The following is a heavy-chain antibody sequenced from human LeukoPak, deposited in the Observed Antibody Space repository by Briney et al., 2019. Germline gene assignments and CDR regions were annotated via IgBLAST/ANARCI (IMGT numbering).Heavy chain of an antibody. CDR2: ISGRNNGEYT. V-gene: IGHV3-23*01. CDR1: QFSFNTYF. D-gene: IGHD1-26*01. J-gene: IGHJ4*02. Sequence: GGSLRLSCAASQFSFNTYFMSWVRQAPGKGLEWVSSISGRNNGEYTYYADSVEGRFTISRDSSKNTVYLHMNSLRGEDTAVYYCARGTSGAYYQFDYWGQGALVTASS. CDR3: ARGTSGAYYQFDY.